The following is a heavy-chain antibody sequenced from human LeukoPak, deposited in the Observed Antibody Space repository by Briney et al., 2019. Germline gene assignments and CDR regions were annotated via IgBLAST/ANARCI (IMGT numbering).Heavy chain of an antibody. D-gene: IGHD3-22*01. CDR2: ISGSGGNT. V-gene: IGHV3-23*01. CDR3: AKGYDSSGYYFNSHDY. Sequence: GGSLRLSCAASGFTFSSYAMSWVRQAPGKGLEWVSAISGSGGNTYYADSVKGRFTISRDNSKNRLYLQMNSLRAEDTAVYYCAKGYDSSGYYFNSHDYWGQGTLVTVSS. CDR1: GFTFSSYA. J-gene: IGHJ4*02.